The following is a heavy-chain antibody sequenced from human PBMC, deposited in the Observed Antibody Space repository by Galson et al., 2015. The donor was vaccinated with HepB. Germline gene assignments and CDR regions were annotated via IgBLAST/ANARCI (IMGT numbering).Heavy chain of an antibody. CDR3: ARFPMDYSNRYFDY. D-gene: IGHD4-11*01. CDR2: IRSSGSAT. J-gene: IGHJ4*02. Sequence: SLSLSCAVSGFTYSDFYMSWIRQAPGKGLEWISYIRSSGSATYYADSVKGRFTISRDNAQNSLYLQMNSLRAEDTAVYYSARFPMDYSNRYFDYWGQGTLVTVSS. V-gene: IGHV3-11*01. CDR1: GFTYSDFY.